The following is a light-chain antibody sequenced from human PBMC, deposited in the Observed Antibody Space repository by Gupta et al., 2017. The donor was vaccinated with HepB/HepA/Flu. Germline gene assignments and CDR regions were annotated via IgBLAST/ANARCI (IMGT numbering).Light chain of an antibody. CDR3: QVWDTSSDHWV. V-gene: IGLV3-21*04. J-gene: IGLJ3*02. CDR2: YDT. CDR1: NIGSKS. Sequence: SYVLTQPPSVPVAPGKTATITCEGNNIGSKSVHWYQQKPAEAPVLVIYYDTDRPSGIPERFSGSNSGTTATLTVSRVEAGDEADYYCQVWDTSSDHWVFGGGTNLIVL.